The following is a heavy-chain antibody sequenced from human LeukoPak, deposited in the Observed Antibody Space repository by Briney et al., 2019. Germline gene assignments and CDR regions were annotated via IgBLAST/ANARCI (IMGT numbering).Heavy chain of an antibody. D-gene: IGHD2-2*01. V-gene: IGHV3-21*01. CDR1: GFTFSSYS. CDR3: ARAERCSSTSCDPFFAFDI. J-gene: IGHJ3*02. CDR2: ISSSSSYI. Sequence: PGGSLRLSCAASGFTFSSYSMNWVRQAPGKGLEWVSSISSSSSYIYYADSVKGRFTISRDNAKNSLYLQTNSLRAEDTAVYYCARAERCSSTSCDPFFAFDIWGQGTMVTVSS.